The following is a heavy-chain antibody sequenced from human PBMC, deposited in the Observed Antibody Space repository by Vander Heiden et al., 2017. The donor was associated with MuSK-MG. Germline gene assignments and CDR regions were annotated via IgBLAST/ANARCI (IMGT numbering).Heavy chain of an antibody. J-gene: IGHJ3*02. CDR3: ARDWEREYSDEWAFDI. Sequence: GRFTISRDNSKNTLYLQMNSLRAEDTAVYYCARDWEREYSDEWAFDIWGQGTMVTVSS. D-gene: IGHD5-12*01. V-gene: IGHV3-30*01.